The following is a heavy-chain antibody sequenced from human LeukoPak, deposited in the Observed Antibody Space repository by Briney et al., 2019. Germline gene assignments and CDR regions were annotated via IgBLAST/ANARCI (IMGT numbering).Heavy chain of an antibody. D-gene: IGHD3-10*01. J-gene: IGHJ5*02. Sequence: ASVKVSCKASGYTFTSYAMHWVHQAPGQRLEWMGWTNAGNGNTKYSQKFQGRVTITRDTSASTAYMELSSLRSEDTAVYYCARGSSTMVRGVIKGGWFDPWGQGTLVTVSS. V-gene: IGHV1-3*01. CDR2: TNAGNGNT. CDR1: GYTFTSYA. CDR3: ARGSSTMVRGVIKGGWFDP.